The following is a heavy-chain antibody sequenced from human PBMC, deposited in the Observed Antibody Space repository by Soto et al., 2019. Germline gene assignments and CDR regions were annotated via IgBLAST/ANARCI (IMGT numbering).Heavy chain of an antibody. CDR2: IYSGGST. Sequence: AWGSLRLSCAASGFTVSSNYMSWVRQAPGKGLGWVSVIYSGGSTYYADSVKGRFTISRDNSKNTLYLQMNSLRAEDTAVYYCARFTTVTTSFDYWGQGTLVTVS. CDR1: GFTVSSNY. CDR3: ARFTTVTTSFDY. J-gene: IGHJ4*02. V-gene: IGHV3-53*01. D-gene: IGHD4-17*01.